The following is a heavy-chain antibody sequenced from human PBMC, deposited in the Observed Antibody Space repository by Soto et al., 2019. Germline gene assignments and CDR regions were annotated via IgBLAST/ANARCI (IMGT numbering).Heavy chain of an antibody. D-gene: IGHD6-19*01. CDR2: TYYRSNWRH. CDR1: GDSVSSHTAA. Sequence: SHTLSLTCAISGDSVSSHTAAWNWIRSSPSRGLEWLGRTYYRSNWRHDYAVSVKSRITVNPDTSKNHFSLQLNSVTPDDTAVYYCARGVAGSGFDLWGQGALVTVSS. CDR3: ARGVAGSGFDL. V-gene: IGHV6-1*01. J-gene: IGHJ4*02.